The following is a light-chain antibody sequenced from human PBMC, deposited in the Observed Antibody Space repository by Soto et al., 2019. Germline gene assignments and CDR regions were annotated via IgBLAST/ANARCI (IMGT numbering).Light chain of an antibody. CDR3: QQDYSYPYT. CDR2: AAS. Sequence: AIQMTQSPSSLSASVGDRVTITCRASQVIRNDLGWYQQKPGKAPKLLIYAASSLQSGVPSRFSGSGSGTYFTLTISSLQPEDFTTFYCQQDYSYPYTFGQGTKLGIK. CDR1: QVIRND. V-gene: IGKV1-6*02. J-gene: IGKJ2*01.